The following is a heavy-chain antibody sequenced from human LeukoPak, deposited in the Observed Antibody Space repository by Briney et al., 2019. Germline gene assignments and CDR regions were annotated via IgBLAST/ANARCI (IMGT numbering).Heavy chain of an antibody. Sequence: GGSLRLSCAASGFTFSRYWMHWVRQAPGKGLVWVSRINTDGSSTSYADSVKGRFTISRDNAKNTLYLQMNSLRVEDTAVYYCARTQYSGSYRNFDYWGQGTLVTVSS. CDR1: GFTFSRYW. CDR2: INTDGSST. CDR3: ARTQYSGSYRNFDY. D-gene: IGHD1-26*01. V-gene: IGHV3-74*01. J-gene: IGHJ4*02.